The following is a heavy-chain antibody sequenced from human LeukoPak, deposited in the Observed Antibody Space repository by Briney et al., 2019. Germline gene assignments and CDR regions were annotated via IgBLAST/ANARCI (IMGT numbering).Heavy chain of an antibody. CDR3: ARELRYCSSTSCNFDY. D-gene: IGHD2-2*01. J-gene: IGHJ4*02. CDR2: IIPIFGTA. CDR1: GGTFSSYA. Sequence: VASVKVSCKASGGTFSSYAISWVRQAPGQGLEWMGGIIPIFGTANYAQKFQGRVTITADESTSTAYMELSSLRSEDTAVYYCARELRYCSSTSCNFDYWGQGTLVTVSS. V-gene: IGHV1-69*01.